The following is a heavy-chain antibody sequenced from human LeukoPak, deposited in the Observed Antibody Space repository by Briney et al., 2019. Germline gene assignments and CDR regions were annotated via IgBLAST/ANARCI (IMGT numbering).Heavy chain of an antibody. D-gene: IGHD3-22*01. CDR3: ARASTWVPGKGSSGYCYPYAFDL. V-gene: IGHV3-30*04. CDR2: ISYDGREK. CDR1: GFNFNSNV. Sequence: PGGSLRLSCVASGFNFNSNVMDWVRQAPGKGLEWVAVISYDGREKYYADSVKGRLTISRDNSKNTLYLQMNSLRVEDTAVYYCARASTWVPGKGSSGYCYPYAFDLWGQGTVVTVSS. J-gene: IGHJ3*01.